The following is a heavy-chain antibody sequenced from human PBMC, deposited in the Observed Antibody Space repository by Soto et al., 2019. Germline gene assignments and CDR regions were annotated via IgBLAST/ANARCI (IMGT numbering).Heavy chain of an antibody. J-gene: IGHJ5*02. CDR1: GFTFSSYG. V-gene: IGHV3-33*01. CDR3: ARVMEYYGSGSDYRRWFDP. CDR2: IWYDGSNK. D-gene: IGHD3-10*01. Sequence: QVQLVESGGGVVQPGRSLRLSCAASGFTFSSYGMHWVRQATGKGLEWVAVIWYDGSNKYYADSVKGRFTISRDNSKNPRYLQMNSGRAEDTAVYYGARVMEYYGSGSDYRRWFDPWGQGTLVTVSS.